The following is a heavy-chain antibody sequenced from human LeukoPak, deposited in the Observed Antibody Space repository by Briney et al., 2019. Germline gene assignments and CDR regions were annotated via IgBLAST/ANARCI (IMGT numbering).Heavy chain of an antibody. V-gene: IGHV4-34*01. CDR1: GGSFSCYY. D-gene: IGHD5-12*01. J-gene: IGHJ4*02. CDR2: INHSGST. CDR3: ARVLVQGNGYSGYDEPFDY. Sequence: SETLSLTCAVYGGSFSCYYWSWIRQPPGKGLEWIGEINHSGSTNYNPSLKSRVTISVDTSKNQFSLKLSSVTAADTAVYYCARVLVQGNGYSGYDEPFDYWGQGTLVTVSS.